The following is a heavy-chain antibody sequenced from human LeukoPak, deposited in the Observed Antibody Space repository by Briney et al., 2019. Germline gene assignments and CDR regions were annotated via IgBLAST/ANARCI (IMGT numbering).Heavy chain of an antibody. D-gene: IGHD4-11*01. CDR2: INHSGST. CDR1: GGSFSGYY. CDR3: ARGRGIMTHYSNYGTDYGDP. V-gene: IGHV4-34*01. Sequence: SETLSLTCAVYGGSFSGYYWSWIRQPPGKGLEWIGEINHSGSTNYNPSPKSRVTISVDTSKNQFSLKLSSVTAADTAVYYCARGRGIMTHYSNYGTDYGDPWGQGTLVTVSS. J-gene: IGHJ5*02.